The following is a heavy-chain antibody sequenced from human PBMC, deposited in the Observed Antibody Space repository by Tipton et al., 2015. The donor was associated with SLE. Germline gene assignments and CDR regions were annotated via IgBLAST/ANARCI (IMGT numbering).Heavy chain of an antibody. V-gene: IGHV1-8*01. CDR1: GYTFTNYD. Sequence: QSGAEVKKPGASVKVSCKASGYTFTNYDINWVRQATGQGLERMGWMNPNSGNTGCAQKFQGRVTMTRNTSISTAYMELRTLRYEDTAVYYCAEGSVIVTVSFGADVWGQGSTVIVSS. D-gene: IGHD1-26*01. J-gene: IGHJ6*02. CDR2: MNPNSGNT. CDR3: AEGSVIVTVSFGADV.